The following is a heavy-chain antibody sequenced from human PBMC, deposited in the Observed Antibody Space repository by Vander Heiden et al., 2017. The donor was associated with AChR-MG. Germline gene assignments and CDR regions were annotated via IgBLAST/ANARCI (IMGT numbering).Heavy chain of an antibody. J-gene: IGHJ4*02. V-gene: IGHV3-30-3*01. Sequence: QVQLVESGGGVVQPGRSLRLPCAASGFTFRSYAMHWVRQAPGKGLEWVAVISYDGSNKYYADSVKGRFTISRDNSKNTLYLQMNSLRAEDTAVYYCARARASKCYFDYWGQGTLVTVSS. CDR1: GFTFRSYA. CDR3: ARARASKCYFDY. CDR2: ISYDGSNK.